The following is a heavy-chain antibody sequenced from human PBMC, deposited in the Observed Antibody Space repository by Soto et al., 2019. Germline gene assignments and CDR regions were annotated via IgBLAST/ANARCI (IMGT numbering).Heavy chain of an antibody. CDR1: GYPFTTYG. J-gene: IGHJ4*01. CDR2: ISVSNGYT. Sequence: VKVSCKASGYPFTTYGINWVRQAPGQGLEWMGWISVSNGYTNYAQNLQGRVTMTADTSTNVAYMELRSLRSDDTAVYYCTRENAAAASPTLDYWGHGTLVTVSS. D-gene: IGHD6-13*01. V-gene: IGHV1-18*01. CDR3: TRENAAAASPTLDY.